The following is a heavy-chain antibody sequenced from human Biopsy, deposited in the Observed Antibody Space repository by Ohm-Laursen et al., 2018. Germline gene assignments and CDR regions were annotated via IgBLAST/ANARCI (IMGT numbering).Heavy chain of an antibody. CDR1: GGSISNYF. Sequence: SDTLSLTCAVSGGSISNYFWTWIRQPPGKGLEWIGYFRFEDRTSYNSSLKSRVTISADTSKNQFSLRLSFVTAADTAVYYCALGGGSYVNFDYWGQGTLVTVSS. V-gene: IGHV4-59*07. J-gene: IGHJ4*02. CDR3: ALGGGSYVNFDY. D-gene: IGHD1-26*01. CDR2: FRFEDRT.